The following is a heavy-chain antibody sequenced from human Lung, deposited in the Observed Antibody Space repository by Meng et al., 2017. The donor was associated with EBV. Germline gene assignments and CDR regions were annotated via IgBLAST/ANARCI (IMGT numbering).Heavy chain of an antibody. V-gene: IGHV1-3*01. CDR3: ARTGCSSSSCYDY. J-gene: IGHJ4*02. D-gene: IGHD2-2*01. CDR2: INAGNGNT. CDR1: GYSFTTYA. Sequence: QVQLVQSGAEVKKPGASVKVSGKASGYSFTTYAMHWVRQAPGQRLEWMGWINAGNGNTKYSEKFQSRVTITRDTAASTAYMELSSLRSEDTAVYYCARTGCSSSSCYDYWGQGTLVTVSS.